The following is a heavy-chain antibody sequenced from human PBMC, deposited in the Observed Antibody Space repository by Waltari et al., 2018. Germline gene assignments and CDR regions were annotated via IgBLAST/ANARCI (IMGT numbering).Heavy chain of an antibody. Sequence: EVQLVQSGAEVKKPGESLKISCKGSGSSFTSYWMGWVSKMPGKGLEWMGIIYPGDSDTRYSPSFQGQVTISADKSISTAYLQWSSLKASDTAMYYCARSRITMIVVVPGAFDIWGQGTMVTVSS. CDR1: GSSFTSYW. D-gene: IGHD3-22*01. V-gene: IGHV5-51*03. CDR3: ARSRITMIVVVPGAFDI. CDR2: IYPGDSDT. J-gene: IGHJ3*02.